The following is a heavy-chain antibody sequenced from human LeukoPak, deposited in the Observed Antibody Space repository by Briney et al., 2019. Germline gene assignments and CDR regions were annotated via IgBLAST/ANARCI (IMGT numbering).Heavy chain of an antibody. CDR2: IYPGDSDT. CDR1: GYSFTSYW. D-gene: IGHD1-26*01. CDR3: ARYSGSYSDYFQH. V-gene: IGHV5-51*01. Sequence: GESLKISCKGSGYSFTSYWIGWVRQMPGKGLEWMGMIYPGDSDTRYSPSFEGQVTISADRYISAAYLQWSSLKASDTAMYYCARYSGSYSDYFQHWGQGTLVTVSS. J-gene: IGHJ1*01.